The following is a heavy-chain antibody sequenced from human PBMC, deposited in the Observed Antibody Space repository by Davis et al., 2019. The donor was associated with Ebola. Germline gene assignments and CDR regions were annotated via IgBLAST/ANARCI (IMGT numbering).Heavy chain of an antibody. J-gene: IGHJ4*02. CDR2: ISPSGAT. CDR1: GAPISSDY. CDR3: ASRRDSGYDYGADY. V-gene: IGHV4-59*12. Sequence: MPSETLSPTFTLPGAPISSDYWSGVRLLPGKGLEWIGYISPSGATHCNPSLKSRVTISVDTSKNQFSLKLSSLTAADTAVYYCASRRDSGYDYGADYWGQGTLVTVSS. D-gene: IGHD5-12*01.